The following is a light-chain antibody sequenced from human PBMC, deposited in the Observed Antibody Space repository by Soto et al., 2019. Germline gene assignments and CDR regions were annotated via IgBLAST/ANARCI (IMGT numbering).Light chain of an antibody. J-gene: IGKJ3*01. Sequence: EIVLTQSPGSLSLSPWERATLSCRASQSISSTYLAWYQQKRGQAPRLLIFGASSRATGIPDRFSGSGSGTDFSLTISRLEPEDSAVYFCQQYVRSPYTFGPGTKVDIK. V-gene: IGKV3-20*01. CDR3: QQYVRSPYT. CDR2: GAS. CDR1: QSISSTY.